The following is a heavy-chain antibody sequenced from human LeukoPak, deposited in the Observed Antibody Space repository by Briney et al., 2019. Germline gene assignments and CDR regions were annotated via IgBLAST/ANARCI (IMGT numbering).Heavy chain of an antibody. Sequence: PSETLSLTCTVSGGSITTTSYFWGWIRQPPGKGLEWIGSIFYSGSTYYNASLKSRVTISVDTSKNQISLKLTSVTAADTAVYYCARHGLYQDYGYWGQGTLVTVSS. CDR3: ARHGLYQDYGY. D-gene: IGHD3-16*01. CDR1: GGSITTTSYF. V-gene: IGHV4-39*01. J-gene: IGHJ4*02. CDR2: IFYSGST.